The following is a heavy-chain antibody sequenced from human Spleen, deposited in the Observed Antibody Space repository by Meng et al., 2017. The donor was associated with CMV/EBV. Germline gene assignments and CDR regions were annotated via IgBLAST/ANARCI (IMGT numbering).Heavy chain of an antibody. CDR1: GFTFSSYS. V-gene: IGHV3-74*01. Sequence: GESLKISCAASGFTFSSYSMNWVRQAPGKGLVWVSRINSDGSSTSYADSVKGRFSISRDNAKNTLYLQMNSLRAEDTAVYYCARARCSGGSCLDYWGQGTLVTVSS. CDR2: INSDGSST. CDR3: ARARCSGGSCLDY. J-gene: IGHJ4*02. D-gene: IGHD2-15*01.